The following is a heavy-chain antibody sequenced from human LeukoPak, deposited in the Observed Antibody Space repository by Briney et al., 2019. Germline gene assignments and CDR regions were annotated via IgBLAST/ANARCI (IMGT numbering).Heavy chain of an antibody. CDR2: IIPIFGIA. CDR3: ARSGYCTNGVCYKVRDAFDI. D-gene: IGHD2-8*01. Sequence: SVKVSCKASGGTFSSYAISWVRQAPGQGLEWMGGIIPIFGIANYAQKFQGRVTITADESTSTAYMELSSLRSEDTAVYYCARSGYCTNGVCYKVRDAFDIWGQGTMVTVSS. CDR1: GGTFSSYA. J-gene: IGHJ3*02. V-gene: IGHV1-69*01.